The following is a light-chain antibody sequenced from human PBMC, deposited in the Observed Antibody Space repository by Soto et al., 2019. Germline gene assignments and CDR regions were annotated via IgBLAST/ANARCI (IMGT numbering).Light chain of an antibody. CDR2: AAS. V-gene: IGKV1-39*01. CDR3: QQSYSTPT. J-gene: IGKJ2*01. Sequence: DIQMTQSPSSLSASVGDRVTITCRASQSISNYLNWYQQKPGKAPKLLIYAASSLQSGVPSRFSGSGSGTEFTLTISSLQPEDFATCYCQQSYSTPTFGQGTKLEIK. CDR1: QSISNY.